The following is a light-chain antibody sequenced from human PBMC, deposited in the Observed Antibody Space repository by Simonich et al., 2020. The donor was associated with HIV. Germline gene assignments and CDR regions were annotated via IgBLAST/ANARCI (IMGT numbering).Light chain of an antibody. CDR1: QSVSSY. V-gene: IGKV3-11*01. CDR3: QQYHNWPPYT. J-gene: IGKJ2*01. CDR2: DAS. Sequence: EIVLTQSPATLSLSPGERATLSCRASQSVSSYLAWYQQKPGQAPRLLIYDASNRATGIPARFSGSGSGTEFTLTIRSLQSEDFAVYYCQQYHNWPPYTFGQGTKLEIK.